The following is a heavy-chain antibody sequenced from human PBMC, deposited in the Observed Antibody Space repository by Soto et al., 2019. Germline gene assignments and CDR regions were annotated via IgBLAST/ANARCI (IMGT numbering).Heavy chain of an antibody. CDR1: GFIFSSHW. V-gene: IGHV3-74*01. CDR2: INSDGSST. D-gene: IGHD6-6*01. CDR3: ARDRPDISNPTDHPRLDY. J-gene: IGHJ4*02. Sequence: GGSLRLSCEASGFIFSSHWMHWVRQSAEKGLVWVSRINSDGSSTAYADSVKGRFTISRDNAKNTLYLQMNSLRVEDTAVYYCARDRPDISNPTDHPRLDYWGQGTQVTVSS.